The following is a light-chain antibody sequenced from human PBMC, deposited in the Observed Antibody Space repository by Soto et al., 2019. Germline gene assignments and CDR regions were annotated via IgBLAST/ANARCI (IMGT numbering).Light chain of an antibody. Sequence: QSVLTQPASVSGSPGQSIAISCTGTTSDVGAYNYVSWYQQHPGKAPKLMIYQVSNRPSGVSNRFSGSKSGNTASLTISGLKAEDEADYYCSSYTSSTTYVFGTGTKVTV. CDR2: QVS. V-gene: IGLV2-14*01. J-gene: IGLJ1*01. CDR1: TSDVGAYNY. CDR3: SSYTSSTTYV.